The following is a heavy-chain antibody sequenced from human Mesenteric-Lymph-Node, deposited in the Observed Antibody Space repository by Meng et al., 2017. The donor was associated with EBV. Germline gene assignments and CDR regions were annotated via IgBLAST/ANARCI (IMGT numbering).Heavy chain of an antibody. CDR1: GFTFSNNY. D-gene: IGHD7-27*01. CDR3: ARDWGFPYTFDD. V-gene: IGHV3-11*01. Sequence: HVEVVELGGGLVKPGGSLRLSCAASGFTFSNNYMAWIRQAPGKGLEWISYISGSGSSIVYADSVRGRFTISRDNAKNSVYLQMTSLRAEDTAVYYCARDWGFPYTFDDWGRGTLVTVSS. CDR2: ISGSGSSI. J-gene: IGHJ4*02.